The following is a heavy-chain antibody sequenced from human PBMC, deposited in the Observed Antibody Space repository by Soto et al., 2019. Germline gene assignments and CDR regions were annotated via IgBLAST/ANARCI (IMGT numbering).Heavy chain of an antibody. CDR3: ARVQVDLVTGEFTYYFDY. CDR2: VYYSGST. J-gene: IGHJ4*02. Sequence: QVQLQESGPGLVKPSQTLSLTCTVSGGSISSGDYYWSWIRQPPGKGLEGIGYVYYSGSTYYNPSLKSRVTISVDTSKNQFSLKLSSVTAADTAVYYCARVQVDLVTGEFTYYFDYWGQGTLVTVSS. CDR1: GGSISSGDYY. D-gene: IGHD5-12*01. V-gene: IGHV4-30-4*01.